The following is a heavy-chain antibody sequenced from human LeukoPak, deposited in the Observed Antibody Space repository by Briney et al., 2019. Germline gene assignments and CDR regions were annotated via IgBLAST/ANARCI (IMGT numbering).Heavy chain of an antibody. J-gene: IGHJ4*02. D-gene: IGHD3-10*01. CDR2: IYYSGST. Sequence: SETLSLTCTVSGGSISSSDNYWGWIRQPPGKGLQWIRYIYYSGSTYYNPSLRSRATISIDTSKNQFSLKLRSVTAADTVVYYCARRSDYYGSGSYYVLFDYWGQGTVVTVSS. V-gene: IGHV4-30-4*01. CDR3: ARRSDYYGSGSYYVLFDY. CDR1: GGSISSSDNY.